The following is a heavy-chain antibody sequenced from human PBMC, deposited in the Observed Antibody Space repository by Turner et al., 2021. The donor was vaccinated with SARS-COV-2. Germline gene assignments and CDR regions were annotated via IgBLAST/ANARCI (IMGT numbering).Heavy chain of an antibody. J-gene: IGHJ4*01. CDR2: ISSTGHIT. D-gene: IGHD4-17*01. CDR3: VQDVWHDNGDLFDY. Sequence: EVQLLESGGGLVQPGGSLRHSCEVSGSTPGDYAMSLVRQSPGKGLEWVSRISSTGHITHYADSVKGRFTISRDSVLSLQMNSLRVEDTAIYYCVQDVWHDNGDLFDYWGHGTLVTVSS. CDR1: GSTPGDYA. V-gene: IGHV3-23*01.